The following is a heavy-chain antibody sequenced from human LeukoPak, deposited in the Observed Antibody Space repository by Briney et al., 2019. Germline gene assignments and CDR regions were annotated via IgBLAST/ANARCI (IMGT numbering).Heavy chain of an antibody. V-gene: IGHV1-24*01. J-gene: IGHJ3*02. Sequence: ASVKVSCKVSGYTLTELSMHWVRQAPGKGLEWMGGFDPEDGETTYAQKFQGRVTMTEDTSTDTAYMELSSLRSEDTAVYYCATDTSSGYYPPGAFDIWGQGTMVTVSS. CDR2: FDPEDGET. CDR3: ATDTSSGYYPPGAFDI. CDR1: GYTLTELS. D-gene: IGHD3-22*01.